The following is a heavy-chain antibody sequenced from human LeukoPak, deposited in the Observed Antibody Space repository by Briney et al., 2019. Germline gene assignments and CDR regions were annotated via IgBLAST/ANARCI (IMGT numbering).Heavy chain of an antibody. D-gene: IGHD3-10*01. CDR2: IKRKTGGGTT. CDR1: GFTFSNAW. Sequence: GGSLRLSCAASGFTFSNAWMSWVRQAPGKGLEWVGRIKRKTGGGTTDYAAPVKGRFTISRDDSKNTLYLQMNSLKTEDTAVYYCTTDKDYYGSGSFSYYFDYWGQGTLVTVSS. V-gene: IGHV3-15*01. J-gene: IGHJ4*02. CDR3: TTDKDYYGSGSFSYYFDY.